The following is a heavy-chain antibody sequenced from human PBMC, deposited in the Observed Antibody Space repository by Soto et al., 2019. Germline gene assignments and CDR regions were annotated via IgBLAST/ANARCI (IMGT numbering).Heavy chain of an antibody. V-gene: IGHV3-33*01. CDR3: ARDASYYSLWSGYYPSRNGMDV. D-gene: IGHD3-3*01. CDR2: IWYDGSKK. Sequence: QVQVVASGGGVVQPGRSLRLSCAASGFTFSSFGMHWVRQAPGKGLEWVSLIWYDGSKKSYGDSVKGRFNISRDNSRNTVYLQMNSLRADDTAVYYCARDASYYSLWSGYYPSRNGMDVWGQGTTVTVSS. J-gene: IGHJ6*02. CDR1: GFTFSSFG.